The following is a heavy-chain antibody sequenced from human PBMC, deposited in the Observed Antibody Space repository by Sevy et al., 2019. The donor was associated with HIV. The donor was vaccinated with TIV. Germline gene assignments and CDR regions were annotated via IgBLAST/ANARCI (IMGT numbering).Heavy chain of an antibody. J-gene: IGHJ6*02. D-gene: IGHD1-7*01. Sequence: ASVKVSCKASGYTFTGYYMHWVRQAPGQGLEWMGRINPNSGGTNDAQKFQGRVTMTRDTSISTAYMELSRLRSDDTAVYYCATGELELLYYGMDVWGQGTTVTVSS. CDR1: GYTFTGYY. CDR3: ATGELELLYYGMDV. V-gene: IGHV1-2*06. CDR2: INPNSGGT.